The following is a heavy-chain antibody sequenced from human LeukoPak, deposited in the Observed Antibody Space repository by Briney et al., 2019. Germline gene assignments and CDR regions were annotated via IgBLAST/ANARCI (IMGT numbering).Heavy chain of an antibody. CDR3: ARGESWAFAY. CDR2: VKPDGSEE. CDR1: GFTFSTYW. D-gene: IGHD1-26*01. V-gene: IGHV3-7*05. Sequence: GGSLRLSCAASGFTFSTYWMSWVRQAPGKGLEWVANVKPDGSEEYYVDSVEGRFTASRDNAKNSLYLQMNSLRAEDTAVYYCARGESWAFAYWGQGTLVTVSS. J-gene: IGHJ4*02.